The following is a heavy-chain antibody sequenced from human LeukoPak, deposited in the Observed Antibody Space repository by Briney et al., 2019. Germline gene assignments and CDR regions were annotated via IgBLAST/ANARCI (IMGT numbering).Heavy chain of an antibody. Sequence: PGGSLRLSCTASGFTFGDYAVSWFRQAPGQGLEWVGFIRNKAFGGSTEYAASVKGRFTISRDDSEGIAYLQMNSLKSEDTAVYYCTRDEDGSGSPFDPWGQGTLVTVSS. CDR1: GFTFGDYA. D-gene: IGHD3-10*01. J-gene: IGHJ5*02. V-gene: IGHV3-49*03. CDR2: IRNKAFGGST. CDR3: TRDEDGSGSPFDP.